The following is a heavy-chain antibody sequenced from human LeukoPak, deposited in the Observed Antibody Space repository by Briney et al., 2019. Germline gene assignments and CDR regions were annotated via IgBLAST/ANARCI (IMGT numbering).Heavy chain of an antibody. CDR2: IYYSGST. J-gene: IGHJ4*02. V-gene: IGHV4-59*01. D-gene: IGHD1-26*01. Sequence: SETLSLTCTVSGGSISSYYWSWIRQPPGKGLEWIGYIYYSGSTNYNPSLKSRVTISVNTSKNQFSLKLSSVTAADTAVYYCAREVGATTWFDYWGQGTLVTVSS. CDR1: GGSISSYY. CDR3: AREVGATTWFDY.